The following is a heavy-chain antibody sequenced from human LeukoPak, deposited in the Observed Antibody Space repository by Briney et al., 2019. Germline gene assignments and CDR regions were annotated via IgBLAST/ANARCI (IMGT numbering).Heavy chain of an antibody. J-gene: IGHJ4*02. CDR2: IYYTGST. V-gene: IGHV4-59*08. CDR1: GGSISNYY. D-gene: IGHD6-19*01. Sequence: SETLSLTCTVSGGSISNYYWSWIRQPPGKGLEWIGYIYYTGSTNYNPSLKSRVTISVDTSKNQFSLKLSSVAAADTAVYYCAKTVFSAGWHFDYWGQGTLVTVSS. CDR3: AKTVFSAGWHFDY.